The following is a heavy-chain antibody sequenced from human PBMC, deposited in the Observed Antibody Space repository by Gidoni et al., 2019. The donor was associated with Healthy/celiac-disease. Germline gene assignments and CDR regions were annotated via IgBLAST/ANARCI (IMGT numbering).Heavy chain of an antibody. CDR1: GFTCSSYA. CDR2: ISGSGGRT. V-gene: IGHV3-23*01. D-gene: IGHD1-26*01. CDR3: ANFLVREWEPTFDY. J-gene: IGHJ4*02. Sequence: EVQLLESGGGLVQPGGSLRLSCAASGFTCSSYAMSWVRQAPGKGLEWVSAISGSGGRTYYADSVKGRFTISRDNSKNTLYLQMNSLRAEDTAVYYCANFLVREWEPTFDYWGQGTLVTVSS.